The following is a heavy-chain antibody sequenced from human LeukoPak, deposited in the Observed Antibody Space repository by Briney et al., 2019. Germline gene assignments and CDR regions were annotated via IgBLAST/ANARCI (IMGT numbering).Heavy chain of an antibody. Sequence: ASVKVSCKASGYTFTGYYMHWVRQAPGQGLEWMGWINPNSGGTNYAQKLQGRVTMTTDTSTSTAYMELRSLRSDDTAVYYCARPAYYDSSGYLYYFDYWGQGTLVTVSS. CDR2: INPNSGGT. CDR1: GYTFTGYY. D-gene: IGHD3-22*01. J-gene: IGHJ4*02. CDR3: ARPAYYDSSGYLYYFDY. V-gene: IGHV1-2*02.